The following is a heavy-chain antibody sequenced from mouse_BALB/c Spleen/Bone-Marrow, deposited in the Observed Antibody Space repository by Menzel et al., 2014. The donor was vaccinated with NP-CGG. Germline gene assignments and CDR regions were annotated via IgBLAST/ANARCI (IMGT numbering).Heavy chain of an antibody. V-gene: IGHV5-9-2*01. J-gene: IGHJ3*01. D-gene: IGHD2-4*01. CDR2: ISGGGGYT. CDR1: GFTFSNYG. CDR3: ARHAYYDQTEVSFVY. Sequence: EVQRVESGGGLVKSGGSLKLSCAASGFTFSNYGMSWVRQTPEKRLEWVATISGGGGYTSYSDSVKGRFTISRDNAKNNLYLQLSSLRSEDTAVYYCARHAYYDQTEVSFVYWGQGTLVTVSA.